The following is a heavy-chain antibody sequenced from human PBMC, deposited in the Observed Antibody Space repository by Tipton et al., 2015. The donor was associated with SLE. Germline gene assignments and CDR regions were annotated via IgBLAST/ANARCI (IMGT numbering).Heavy chain of an antibody. D-gene: IGHD6-19*01. CDR1: GFTFGDYA. CDR2: IRSKAYGGTT. J-gene: IGHJ3*02. CDR3: TRAPKVEKQWLRAFGI. Sequence: SLRLSCTASGFTFGDYAMSWVRQAPGKGLEWVGFIRSKAYGGTTEYAASVKGRFTISRDDSKSIAYLQMNSLKTEDTAVYYCTRAPKVEKQWLRAFGIWGQGTMVTVSS. V-gene: IGHV3-49*04.